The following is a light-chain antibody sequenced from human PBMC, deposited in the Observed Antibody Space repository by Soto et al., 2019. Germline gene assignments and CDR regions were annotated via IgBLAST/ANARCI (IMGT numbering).Light chain of an antibody. CDR3: QQYDNSIT. J-gene: IGKJ5*01. CDR2: GAS. Sequence: EIVLTQSPDTLSLSPGEGATLSCRASQSVSSSYLAWYQQKPGQAPRLLIYGASSRATGIPDRFSGSGSGTDFTLTISRLEPEDFAMFYCQQYDNSITFGQGTRLEIE. CDR1: QSVSSSY. V-gene: IGKV3-20*01.